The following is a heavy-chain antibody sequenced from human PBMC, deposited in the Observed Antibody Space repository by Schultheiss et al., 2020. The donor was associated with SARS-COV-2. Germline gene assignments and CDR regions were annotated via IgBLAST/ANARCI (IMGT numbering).Heavy chain of an antibody. V-gene: IGHV3-74*01. CDR1: GFTFSSHF. CDR2: VRDTGTTQ. CDR3: ARGTLRAAETFDM. J-gene: IGHJ3*02. D-gene: IGHD4-17*01. Sequence: GGSLRLSCVASGFTFSSHFMHWVRQAPGKGLVWVSRVRDTGTTQDYADPVKGRFAISRDNAKNTLYLQMNSLRVEDTAVYFCARGTLRAAETFDMWGQGTMVTVSS.